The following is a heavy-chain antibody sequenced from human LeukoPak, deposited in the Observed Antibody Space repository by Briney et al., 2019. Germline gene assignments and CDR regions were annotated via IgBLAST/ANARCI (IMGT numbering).Heavy chain of an antibody. V-gene: IGHV1-18*01. D-gene: IGHD3-22*01. CDR3: ARGFPIVFRTSIKDAFDI. CDR2: ISAYNGNT. J-gene: IGHJ3*02. Sequence: ASVKVSCKASGYTFTSYGISWVRQAPGQGLEWMGWISAYNGNTHYAQKLQGRVTMTTDTSTSTAYMELRSLRSDDTAVYYCARGFPIVFRTSIKDAFDIWGQGTMVTVSS. CDR1: GYTFTSYG.